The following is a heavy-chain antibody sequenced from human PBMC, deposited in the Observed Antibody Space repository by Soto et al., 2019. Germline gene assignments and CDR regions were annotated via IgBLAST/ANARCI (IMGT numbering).Heavy chain of an antibody. J-gene: IGHJ4*02. V-gene: IGHV3-74*01. D-gene: IGHD6-25*01. Sequence: GGSLRLSFAASGFTFSSCWMHWVRQATGKGLVWVSSINSDGSSTSYAESVKGRFTISRDNANNKLYLQMNSLRAEDTAVYYCARDGTRLGYVDXWGQGTLVTVSX. CDR3: ARDGTRLGYVDX. CDR1: GFTFSSCW. CDR2: INSDGSST.